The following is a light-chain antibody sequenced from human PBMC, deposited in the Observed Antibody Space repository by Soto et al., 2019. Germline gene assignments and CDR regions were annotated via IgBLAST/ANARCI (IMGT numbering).Light chain of an antibody. CDR2: AAS. J-gene: IGKJ5*01. V-gene: IGKV1-39*01. Sequence: DIQMTQSPSSLSASVGDRVTITCQASQDISNYLNWYQQKPGRAPKLLIYAASTLHYGVPSRFSGSGSGTDFTLSISGLQPEDFATYYCQHRGNLGQGTRLEIK. CDR3: QHRGN. CDR1: QDISNY.